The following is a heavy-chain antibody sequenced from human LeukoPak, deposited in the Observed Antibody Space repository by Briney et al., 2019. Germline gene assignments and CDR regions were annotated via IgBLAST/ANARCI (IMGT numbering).Heavy chain of an antibody. V-gene: IGHV3-21*01. CDR3: ASAVTTRKPFDY. CDR1: GFTFSSYS. J-gene: IGHJ4*02. D-gene: IGHD4-11*01. Sequence: EGSLRLSCAASGFTFSSYSMNWVRQAPGKGLEWVSSISSSSSYIYYADSVKGRFTISRDNAKNSLYLQMNSLRAEDTAVYYCASAVTTRKPFDYWGQGTLVTVSS. CDR2: ISSSSSYI.